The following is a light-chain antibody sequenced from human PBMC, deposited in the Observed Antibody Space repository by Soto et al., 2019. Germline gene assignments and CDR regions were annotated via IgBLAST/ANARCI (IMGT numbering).Light chain of an antibody. CDR1: QSVSSSY. Sequence: EIVLTQSPGTLPLSPGERATLSCRASQSVSSSYLAWYQQKPGQAPRLLIYGASSRATDIPDRFSGSGSGTDFTLTISRLEPEDFAVYYCQQYGSSPTFGGGTKVEIK. J-gene: IGKJ4*01. CDR2: GAS. CDR3: QQYGSSPT. V-gene: IGKV3-20*01.